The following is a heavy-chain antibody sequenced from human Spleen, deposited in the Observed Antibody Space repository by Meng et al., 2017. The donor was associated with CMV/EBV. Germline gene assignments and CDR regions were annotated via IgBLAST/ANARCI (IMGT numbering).Heavy chain of an antibody. J-gene: IGHJ6*02. CDR1: GYSFTTYW. CDR3: ARQEGSSWDPGDYYGMDV. D-gene: IGHD6-13*01. V-gene: IGHV5-51*01. Sequence: KVSCKASGYSFTTYWIVWVRQMPGKGLEWMGIIYPGDSDTRYSPSFQGQVTISADKSISTAYLQWSSLKASDTAMYYCARQEGSSWDPGDYYGMDVWGQGTTVTVSS. CDR2: IYPGDSDT.